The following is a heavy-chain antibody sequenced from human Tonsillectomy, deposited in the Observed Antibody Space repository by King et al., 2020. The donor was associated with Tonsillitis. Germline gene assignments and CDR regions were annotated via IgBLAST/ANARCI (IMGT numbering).Heavy chain of an antibody. V-gene: IGHV4-59*01. CDR2: IYYSGST. D-gene: IGHD3-9*01. Sequence: QLQESGPGLVKPSETLSLTCTVSGGSISSYYWSWIRQPPGKGLEWIGYIYYSGSTNYNPSLKSRVTISVDTSKNQFSLKLSSVTAADTAVYYCAKALRYFDWLTHDYYYYGMDVWGQGTTVTVSS. J-gene: IGHJ6*02. CDR3: AKALRYFDWLTHDYYYYGMDV. CDR1: GGSISSYY.